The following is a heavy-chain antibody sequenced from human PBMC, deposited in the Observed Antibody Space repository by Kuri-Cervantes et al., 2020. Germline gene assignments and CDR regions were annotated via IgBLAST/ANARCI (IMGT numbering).Heavy chain of an antibody. CDR1: GLTFSSYS. D-gene: IGHD3-22*01. Sequence: GGSLRLSCAASGLTFSSYSMNWVRQAPGKGLEWVSSISSSSSYIYYADSVKGRFTISRDNAKNSLYLQMNILRAEDTAVYYCARDIYYDSSGYYHPLDYWGQGTLVTVSS. J-gene: IGHJ4*02. V-gene: IGHV3-21*01. CDR3: ARDIYYDSSGYYHPLDY. CDR2: ISSSSSYI.